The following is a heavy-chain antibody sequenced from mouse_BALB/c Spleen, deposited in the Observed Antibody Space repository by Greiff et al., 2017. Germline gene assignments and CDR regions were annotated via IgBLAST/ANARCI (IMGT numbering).Heavy chain of an antibody. CDR1: GYAFSSYW. V-gene: IGHV1-80*01. CDR3: TRGDWFAY. CDR2: IYPGDGDT. Sequence: VQLQQSGAELARPGSSVKISCKASGYAFSSYWMNWVKPRPGQGLEWIGQIYPGDGDTNYNGKFKGKATLTADKSSSTAYMQLSSLTSEDSAVYFCTRGDWFAYWGQGTLVTVSA. J-gene: IGHJ3*01.